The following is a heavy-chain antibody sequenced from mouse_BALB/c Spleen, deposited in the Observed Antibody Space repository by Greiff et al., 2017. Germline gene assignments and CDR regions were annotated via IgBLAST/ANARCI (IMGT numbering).Heavy chain of an antibody. CDR1: GYAFTNYL. CDR3: ARSRGSLLRLRGYFDV. J-gene: IGHJ1*01. V-gene: IGHV1-54*01. Sequence: VQLQQSGAELVRPGPSVKVSCKASGYAFTNYLLEWVKQRPGQGLEWIGVINPGSGGTNYNEKFKGNATLTAAKSSSTAYMQLSSLTSDDSAVYCCARSRGSLLRLRGYFDVWGAGTTGTVSS. D-gene: IGHD1-2*01. CDR2: INPGSGGT.